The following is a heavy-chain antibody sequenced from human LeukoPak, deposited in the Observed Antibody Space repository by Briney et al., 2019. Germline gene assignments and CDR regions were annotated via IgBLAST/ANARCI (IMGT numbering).Heavy chain of an antibody. CDR2: IYSGGST. D-gene: IGHD3-3*01. V-gene: IGHV3-66*02. CDR1: GFTVSSNY. CDR3: ARALYDFWSGYTLDY. Sequence: GGSLRLSCAASGFTVSSNYMSWVRQAPGKGLEWVSVIYSGGSTYYADSVKGRFTISRDNSKNTLYLQMSSLRAEDTAVYYCARALYDFWSGYTLDYWGQGTLVTVSS. J-gene: IGHJ4*02.